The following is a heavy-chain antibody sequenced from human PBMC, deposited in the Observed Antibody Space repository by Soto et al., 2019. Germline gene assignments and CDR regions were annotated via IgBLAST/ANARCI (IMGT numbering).Heavy chain of an antibody. D-gene: IGHD3-10*01. J-gene: IGHJ6*03. CDR2: MNPDSGNT. CDR1: GYTFSNYN. CDR3: AREAASDPSFYYHYMDV. V-gene: IGHV1-8*01. Sequence: QEQLVQSGAEVKKPGAPVKVSCKASGYTFSNYNINWVRQASGQGLEWMGWMNPDSGNTGYAEKFQDRVTMTRNSSISTAYMELSGLRSEDTAVYYCAREAASDPSFYYHYMDVWGKGTTVTVSS.